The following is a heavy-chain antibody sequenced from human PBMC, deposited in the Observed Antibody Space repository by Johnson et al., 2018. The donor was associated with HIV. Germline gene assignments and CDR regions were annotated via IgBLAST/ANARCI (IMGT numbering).Heavy chain of an antibody. D-gene: IGHD5-12*01. V-gene: IGHV3-9*01. Sequence: VQLVESGGVVVQPGGSLRLSCETSRFTFDDYAMHWVRQAPGKGLEWVSGISWNSANIYYADSVKGRFTISRDNAKNSLYLQMNNLGAKDTAVYYCAINSGYDSHGAFDSWGQGTVVTVSS. CDR3: AINSGYDSHGAFDS. CDR2: ISWNSANI. CDR1: RFTFDDYA. J-gene: IGHJ3*02.